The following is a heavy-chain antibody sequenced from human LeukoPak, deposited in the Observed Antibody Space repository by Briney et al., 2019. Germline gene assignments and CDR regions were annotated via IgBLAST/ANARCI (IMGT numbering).Heavy chain of an antibody. D-gene: IGHD3-10*01. CDR1: GGSISSCSYY. CDR3: ARVRITMVRGGHRQCVP. V-gene: IGHV4-39*01. J-gene: IGHJ5*02. Sequence: SETLSLTCTVSGGSISSCSYYWGWIRQPPGKGLEWIGSIYYSGSTYYNPSLKSRVTISVDTSKNQFSLKLSSVTAADTAVYYWARVRITMVRGGHRQCVPWRQGRLVTVSS. CDR2: IYYSGST.